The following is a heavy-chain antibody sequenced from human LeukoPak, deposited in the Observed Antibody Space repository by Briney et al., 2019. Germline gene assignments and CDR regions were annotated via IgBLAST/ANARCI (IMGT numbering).Heavy chain of an antibody. D-gene: IGHD3-22*01. J-gene: IGHJ4*02. CDR2: IYSDNT. Sequence: GGSLRLSCTVSGFTVSSNSMSWVRQAPGKGLEWVSFIYSDNTHYSDSVKGRFTISRDNAKNSPYLQMNSLRAEDTAVYYCATDRGYSSFDYWGQGTLVTVSS. V-gene: IGHV3-53*01. CDR1: GFTVSSNS. CDR3: ATDRGYSSFDY.